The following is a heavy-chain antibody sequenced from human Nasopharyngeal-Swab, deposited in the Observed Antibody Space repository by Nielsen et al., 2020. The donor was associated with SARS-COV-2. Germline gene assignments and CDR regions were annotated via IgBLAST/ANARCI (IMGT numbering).Heavy chain of an antibody. Sequence: GESLKISCAASGFTFSSYGMHWVRQAPGKGLEWVAVISYDGSNKYYADSVKGRFTISRDNSKNTLYLQMNSLRAEDTAVYYCASHYGSGSLLLDYWGQGTLVTVSS. CDR3: ASHYGSGSLLLDY. V-gene: IGHV3-30*03. J-gene: IGHJ4*02. D-gene: IGHD3-10*01. CDR1: GFTFSSYG. CDR2: ISYDGSNK.